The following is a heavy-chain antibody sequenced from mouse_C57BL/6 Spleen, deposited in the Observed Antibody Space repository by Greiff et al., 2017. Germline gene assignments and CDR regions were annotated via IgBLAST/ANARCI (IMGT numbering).Heavy chain of an antibody. CDR2: IHPNNGGT. D-gene: IGHD1-1*01. V-gene: IGHV1-18*01. J-gene: IGHJ2*01. CDR1: GYTFTDYN. CDR3: ARDYGSNLDY. Sequence: VQLQQSGPELVKPGASVKIPCKASGYTFTDYNMDWVKQSHGKSLEWIGDIHPNNGGTIYNQKFKGKATLTVDKSSSTAYMELRSLTSEDTAVYYCARDYGSNLDYWGQGTTLTVSS.